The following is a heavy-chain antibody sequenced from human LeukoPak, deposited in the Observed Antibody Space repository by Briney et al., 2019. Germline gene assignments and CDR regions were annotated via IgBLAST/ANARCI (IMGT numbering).Heavy chain of an antibody. J-gene: IGHJ6*03. V-gene: IGHV4-59*01. D-gene: IGHD3-22*01. CDR3: SGYSYYYYYMDV. CDR2: IYYSGST. Sequence: SETLSLTCAVSGYSISSYYWSWIRQPPGKGLEWIGYIYYSGSTNYNPSLKSRVTISVDTSKNQFSLKLSSVTAADTAVYYCSGYSYYYYYMDVWGKGTTVTVSS. CDR1: GYSISSYY.